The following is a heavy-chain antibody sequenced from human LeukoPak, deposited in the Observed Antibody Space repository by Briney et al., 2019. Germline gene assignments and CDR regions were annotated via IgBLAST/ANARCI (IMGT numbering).Heavy chain of an antibody. J-gene: IGHJ4*02. D-gene: IGHD2/OR15-2a*01. CDR1: GGTFSSYA. CDR3: ARYGSTTWGFDY. Sequence: ASVKVSCKASGGTFSSYAISWVRQAPGQGLEWMGGIIPIFGTANYAQKFQGRVTITADKSTSTAYMELSSLRSEDTAVYYCARYGSTTWGFDYWGQGTLVTVSS. V-gene: IGHV1-69*06. CDR2: IIPIFGTA.